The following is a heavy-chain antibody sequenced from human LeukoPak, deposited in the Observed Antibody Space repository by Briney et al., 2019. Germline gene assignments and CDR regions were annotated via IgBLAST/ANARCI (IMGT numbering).Heavy chain of an antibody. Sequence: GGSLRLSCAASGFTFSDYYMSWIRQAPGKGLEWVSYISSGGSTIYYADSVKGRFTISRDNAKDSLYLQMSSLRAEDTAVYYCARGRLVYSYGHPSRYFDYWGQGTPVTVSS. D-gene: IGHD5-18*01. CDR2: ISSGGSTI. CDR3: ARGRLVYSYGHPSRYFDY. V-gene: IGHV3-11*01. J-gene: IGHJ4*02. CDR1: GFTFSDYY.